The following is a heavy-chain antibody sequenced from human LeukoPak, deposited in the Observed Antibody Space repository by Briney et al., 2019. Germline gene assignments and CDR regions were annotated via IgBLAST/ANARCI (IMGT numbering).Heavy chain of an antibody. CDR1: GFTVTDNY. V-gene: IGHV3-53*01. Sequence: GGSLRLSCAVSGFTVTDNYMSWVRQAPGKGLQWVSVVYPDGRTYYADSVKGRFTISRDDSRNTLLLQLNSLRADDTAVYYCARTNPVYGDYDYWGQGTLVTVSS. D-gene: IGHD4-17*01. CDR2: VYPDGRT. J-gene: IGHJ4*02. CDR3: ARTNPVYGDYDY.